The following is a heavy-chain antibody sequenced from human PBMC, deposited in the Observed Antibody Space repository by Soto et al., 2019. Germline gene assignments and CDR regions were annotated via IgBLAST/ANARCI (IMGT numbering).Heavy chain of an antibody. D-gene: IGHD3-22*01. CDR3: ARGVDKEYYFDY. J-gene: IGHJ4*02. CDR2: INHSGST. V-gene: IGHV4-34*01. CDR1: GGSFSGYY. Sequence: QVQLQQWGAGLLKPSETLSLTCAVYGGSFSGYYWSWIRQPPGKGLEWIGEINHSGSTNYNPSLKSRVTISVDTSKNQFSLKLSSVTAADTAVYYCARGVDKEYYFDYWGQGPLVTVSS.